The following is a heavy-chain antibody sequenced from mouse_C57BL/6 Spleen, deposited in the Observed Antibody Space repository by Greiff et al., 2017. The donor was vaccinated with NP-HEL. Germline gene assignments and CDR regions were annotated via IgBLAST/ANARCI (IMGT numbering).Heavy chain of an antibody. J-gene: IGHJ1*03. CDR3: ARSRDWDGYFDV. D-gene: IGHD4-1*01. CDR1: GYTFTSYW. CDR2: IYPGSGST. V-gene: IGHV1-55*01. Sequence: QVQLQQPGAELVKPGASVKMSCKASGYTFTSYWITWVKQRPGQGLEWIGDIYPGSGSTNYNEKFKSKATLTVDTSSSTAYMQLSSLTSEDSAVYYCARSRDWDGYFDVWGTGTTVTVSS.